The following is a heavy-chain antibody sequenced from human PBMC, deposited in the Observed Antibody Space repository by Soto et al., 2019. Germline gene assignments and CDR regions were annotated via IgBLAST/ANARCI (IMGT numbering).Heavy chain of an antibody. J-gene: IGHJ4*02. CDR3: AKIVPAAIPLSALDY. Sequence: GGSLRLSCEASGFTFRNYDMHWVRQGTGKGLEWVSGISAAGDPDYADSVEGRFTISRENAQNSFFLQMNSLRVDDTAIYYCAKIVPAAIPLSALDYWGQGTLVTVSS. CDR2: ISAAGDP. CDR1: GFTFRNYD. V-gene: IGHV3-13*05. D-gene: IGHD2-2*02.